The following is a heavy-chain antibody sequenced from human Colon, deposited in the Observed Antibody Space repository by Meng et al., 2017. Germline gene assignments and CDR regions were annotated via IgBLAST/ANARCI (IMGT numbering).Heavy chain of an antibody. D-gene: IGHD3-10*01. CDR3: ARGRYSFGSPDY. J-gene: IGHJ4*01. Sequence: QVQLWQSGAEVKKPGASVKVSCKASGYTLTGHYMHWVRQAPGQGLEWMGRINPDRGDTNYAQKFQGRVTLTRDTSINTAYMELTGLRSDDTAVYYCARGRYSFGSPDYWGLGTLVTVSS. CDR1: GYTLTGHY. CDR2: INPDRGDT. V-gene: IGHV1-2*06.